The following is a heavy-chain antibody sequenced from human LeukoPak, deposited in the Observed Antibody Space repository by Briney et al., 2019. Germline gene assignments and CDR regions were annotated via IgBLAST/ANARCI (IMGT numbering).Heavy chain of an antibody. CDR2: IIPIFGTA. J-gene: IGHJ4*02. V-gene: IGHV1-69*05. CDR1: GCTFSSYA. CDR3: ARGEIVGATRSLGY. Sequence: ASVKVSCKASGCTFSSYAISWVRQAPGQGLEWMGGIIPIFGTANYAHEFQGRVTITTDESTNTPYMELNSLRSEDTAGYYCARGEIVGATRSLGYWGQGTLVTVSS. D-gene: IGHD1-26*01.